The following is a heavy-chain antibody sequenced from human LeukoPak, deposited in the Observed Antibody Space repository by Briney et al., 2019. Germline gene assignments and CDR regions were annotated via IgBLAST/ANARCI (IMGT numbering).Heavy chain of an antibody. V-gene: IGHV1-18*01. D-gene: IGHD1-26*01. CDR2: ISVYNGYT. J-gene: IGHJ4*02. CDR3: AGDSGWELKHYFFNY. CDR1: GYTFTSYG. Sequence: GASVKVSCKASGYTFTSYGINWVRQPPGQGLEWMGWISVYNGYTDYAKKFQGRVTMATDTSTTTIYMELRSLTSDSTVIYYCAGDSGWELKHYFFNYWGQGTLVTVSS.